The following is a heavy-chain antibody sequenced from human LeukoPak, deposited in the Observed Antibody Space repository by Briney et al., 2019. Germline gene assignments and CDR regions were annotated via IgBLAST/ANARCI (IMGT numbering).Heavy chain of an antibody. D-gene: IGHD1-26*01. CDR3: AKTIVGVTNWFDP. V-gene: IGHV3-53*01. J-gene: IGHJ5*02. CDR1: GFTVSSNY. Sequence: QPGGSLRLSCAASGFTVSSNYISWVRQAPGKGLEWVSVIYSGGNTYYADSVKGQFTISSDNSKNTLYLQMNSLRAEDTAVYYYAKTIVGVTNWFDPWGQGTLVTVSS. CDR2: IYSGGNT.